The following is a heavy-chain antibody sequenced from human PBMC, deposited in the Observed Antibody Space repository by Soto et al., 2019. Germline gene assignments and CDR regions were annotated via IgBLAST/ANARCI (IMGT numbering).Heavy chain of an antibody. CDR3: VRGGNYVWGSYQD. CDR1: GFTFRNYW. Sequence: EVQLVESGGGLGQPGGSLRLSCAASGFTFRNYWMYWVRQAPGKGLVWVSHINGDGSITAYADSVRGRFTISRADAKNTLFLQMISLTPEDTAVYYCVRGGNYVWGSYQDWGQGTLVNVSS. D-gene: IGHD3-16*02. V-gene: IGHV3-74*01. J-gene: IGHJ4*02. CDR2: INGDGSIT.